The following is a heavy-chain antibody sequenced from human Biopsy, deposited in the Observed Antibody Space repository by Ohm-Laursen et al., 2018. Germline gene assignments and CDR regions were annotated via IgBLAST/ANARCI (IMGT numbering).Heavy chain of an antibody. CDR3: ARDIMNRIAGLVARSDVFDV. J-gene: IGHJ3*01. CDR2: ISPNSGGT. D-gene: IGHD3-16*01. Sequence: ASVKVSCKCSGYAVNDYFLHWLRQAPGQGPEWMGGISPNSGGTNYAQKFQGRVTMTTDTSTSTVYLELRRLISEDTAVYYCARDIMNRIAGLVARSDVFDVWGQGTLVTVSS. V-gene: IGHV1-2*02. CDR1: GYAVNDYF.